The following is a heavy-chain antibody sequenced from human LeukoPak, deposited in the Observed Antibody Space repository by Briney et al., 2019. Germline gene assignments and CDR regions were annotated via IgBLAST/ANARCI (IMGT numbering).Heavy chain of an antibody. CDR3: LAPSGSYFDY. CDR1: GFPFNNAW. D-gene: IGHD1-26*01. Sequence: GGSLRLSCAASGFPFNNAWMSWVRQAPGKGLEWVGRIKSKTDGGTTDYAAPVKGRFTISRDDSKTTLYLQMNSLKTEDTAVYYCLAPSGSYFDYWGQGTLVTVSS. CDR2: IKSKTDGGTT. J-gene: IGHJ4*02. V-gene: IGHV3-15*01.